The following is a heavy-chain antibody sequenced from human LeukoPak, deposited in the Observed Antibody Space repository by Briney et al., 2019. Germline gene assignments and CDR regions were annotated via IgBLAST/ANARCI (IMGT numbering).Heavy chain of an antibody. CDR1: GGSISDSDYH. Sequence: SETLSLTCTVSGGSISDSDYHWGWIRQPPGKGLEWIGSIYYSGSTNYNPSLTSRVTISVDTSKNQFSLKLSSVTAADTAVYYCARVRSSSSLSPWYFDLWGRGAVVTVSS. CDR2: IYYSGST. D-gene: IGHD6-13*01. CDR3: ARVRSSSSLSPWYFDL. V-gene: IGHV4-39*07. J-gene: IGHJ2*01.